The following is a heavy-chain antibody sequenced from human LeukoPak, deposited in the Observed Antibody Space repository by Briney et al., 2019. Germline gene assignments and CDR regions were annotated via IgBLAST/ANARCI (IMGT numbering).Heavy chain of an antibody. Sequence: SETLSLTCTVSGGSISSGDYYWSWIRQPPGKGLEWIGYIYYSGITYYNPSLKSRVTISVDTSKNQFSLKLSSVTAADTAVYYCARDLNYYGSGSSVDYWGQGTLVTVSS. CDR3: ARDLNYYGSGSSVDY. J-gene: IGHJ4*02. CDR1: GGSISSGDYY. V-gene: IGHV4-30-4*01. D-gene: IGHD3-10*01. CDR2: IYYSGIT.